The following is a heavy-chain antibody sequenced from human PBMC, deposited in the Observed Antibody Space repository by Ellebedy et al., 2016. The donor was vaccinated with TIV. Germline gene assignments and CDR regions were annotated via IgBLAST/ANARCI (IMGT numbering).Heavy chain of an antibody. Sequence: ASVKVSXXASGYTFTSYDINWVRQATGQGLEWMGWMNPNSGNTGYAQKFQGRVTMTRNTSISTAYMELSSLRSDDTAVYYCGVWKAAYSSGWYRTPDAFDIWGQGTMVTVSS. CDR3: GVWKAAYSSGWYRTPDAFDI. D-gene: IGHD6-19*01. CDR1: GYTFTSYD. J-gene: IGHJ3*02. V-gene: IGHV1-8*01. CDR2: MNPNSGNT.